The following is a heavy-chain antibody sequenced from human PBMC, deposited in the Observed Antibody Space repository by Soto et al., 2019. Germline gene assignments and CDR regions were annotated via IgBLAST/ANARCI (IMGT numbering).Heavy chain of an antibody. D-gene: IGHD3-10*01. CDR2: ISGNGANT. V-gene: IGHV3-23*01. J-gene: IGHJ4*02. Sequence: EVQLLESGGGLVQPGGSMRLSCAASGLTFSTYAMSWVRQAPGKGLEWVSSISGNGANTYYTDSVKGRFIISRDNSKNTLYLHVNSLSDEDRALEHCAKDRPDYYGSGGGYSKMGVDYWGQGTLVTVSS. CDR3: AKDRPDYYGSGGGYSKMGVDY. CDR1: GLTFSTYA.